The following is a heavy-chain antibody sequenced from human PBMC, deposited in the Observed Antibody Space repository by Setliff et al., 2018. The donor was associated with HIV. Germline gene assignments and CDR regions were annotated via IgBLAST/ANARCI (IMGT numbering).Heavy chain of an antibody. D-gene: IGHD6-19*01. CDR1: GGSISSGTYY. CDR3: ASTGYSSGWSFDY. J-gene: IGHJ4*02. Sequence: SETLSLTCTVSGGSISSGTYYWSWIRQPAGKGLEWIGRIYTSGSTNYNPSLKTRVTLSVDTSKNQFSLKLSSVTAADTAVYYCASTGYSSGWSFDYWGQGTLVTVSS. V-gene: IGHV4-61*02. CDR2: IYTSGST.